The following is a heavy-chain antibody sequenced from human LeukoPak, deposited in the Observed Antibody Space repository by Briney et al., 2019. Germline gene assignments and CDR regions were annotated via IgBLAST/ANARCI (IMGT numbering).Heavy chain of an antibody. CDR1: GYTFTSYD. J-gene: IGHJ5*02. Sequence: ASENVSCKASGYTFTSYDINWVRQATGQGLEWMGWTNPNSGNTGYAQKFQGRVTMTRNTSISTAYMELSSLRSEDTAVYYCARATGRGYSYGRETNHWGQGTLVTVSS. CDR3: ARATGRGYSYGRETNH. CDR2: TNPNSGNT. D-gene: IGHD5-18*01. V-gene: IGHV1-8*01.